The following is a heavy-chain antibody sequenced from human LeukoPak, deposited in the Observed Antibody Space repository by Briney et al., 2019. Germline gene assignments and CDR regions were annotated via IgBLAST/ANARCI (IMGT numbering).Heavy chain of an antibody. J-gene: IGHJ4*02. CDR2: FYPEDGET. CDR3: SSGYQRHFDY. V-gene: IGHV1-24*01. CDR1: GYILHQLS. Sequence: ASENVFRGVSGYILHQLSLLWVRQAPGKGLEWMGGFYPEDGETIYAQKFQGRVPMTEDTSTDTAYMELSSLRSEDTAVYYCSSGYQRHFDYWGQGTLVTVSS. D-gene: IGHD6-25*01.